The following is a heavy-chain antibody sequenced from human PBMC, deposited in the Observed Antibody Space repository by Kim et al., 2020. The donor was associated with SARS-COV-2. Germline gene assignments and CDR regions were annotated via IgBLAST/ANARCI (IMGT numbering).Heavy chain of an antibody. D-gene: IGHD3-16*01. CDR3: ARDRVSGGYYYYGMDV. CDR2: IYYSGST. V-gene: IGHV4-61*01. Sequence: SETLSLTCTVSGGSVSSGSYYWSWIRQPPGKGLEWIGYIYYSGSTNYNPSLKSRVTISVDTSKNQFSLKLSSVTAADTAVYYCARDRVSGGYYYYGMDVWGQGTTVTVSS. J-gene: IGHJ6*02. CDR1: GGSVSSGSYY.